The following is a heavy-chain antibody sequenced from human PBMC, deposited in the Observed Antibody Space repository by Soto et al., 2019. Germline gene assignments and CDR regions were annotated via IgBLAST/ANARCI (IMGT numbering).Heavy chain of an antibody. CDR1: GGSISSYY. V-gene: IGHV4-59*01. CDR3: ARASMTALFDY. Sequence: PSETLSLTCTVSGGSISSYYWSWIRQPPGKGLEWIGYIYYSGSTNYNPSLKSRVTISVDTSKNQFSLKLSSVTAADTAVYYCARASMTALFDYWGQGTLVTVSS. J-gene: IGHJ4*02. CDR2: IYYSGST.